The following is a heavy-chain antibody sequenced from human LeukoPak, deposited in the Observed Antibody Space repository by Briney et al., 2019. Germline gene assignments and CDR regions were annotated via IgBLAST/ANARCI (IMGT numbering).Heavy chain of an antibody. CDR3: ASFSGDYAVDY. V-gene: IGHV4-34*01. CDR2: INHSGST. CDR1: GGSISSYY. D-gene: IGHD4-17*01. Sequence: SETLSLTCTVSGGSISSYYWSWIRQPPGKGLEWIGEINHSGSTNYNPSLKSRVTISVDTSKNQFSLKLSSVTAADTAVYYCASFSGDYAVDYWGQGTLVTVSS. J-gene: IGHJ4*02.